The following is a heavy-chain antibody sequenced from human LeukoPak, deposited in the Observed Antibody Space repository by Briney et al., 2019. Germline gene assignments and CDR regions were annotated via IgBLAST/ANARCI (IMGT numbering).Heavy chain of an antibody. Sequence: SETLSLTRAVYGGSFSGYYWSWIRQPPGKGLEWIGEINHSGSTNYNPSLKSRVTISVDTSKNQFSLKLSSVTAADTAVYYCARVGSSWSLDYWGQGTLVTVSS. CDR1: GGSFSGYY. D-gene: IGHD6-13*01. J-gene: IGHJ4*02. V-gene: IGHV4-34*01. CDR3: ARVGSSWSLDY. CDR2: INHSGST.